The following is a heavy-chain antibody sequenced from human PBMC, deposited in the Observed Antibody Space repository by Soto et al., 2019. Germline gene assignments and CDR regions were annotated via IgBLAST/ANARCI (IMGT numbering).Heavy chain of an antibody. Sequence: PAETLSLTCTVSGGSITRGVFYWSWIRQHPGKGLEWIGYIYNSGTIYYNPSLKSRVTISVDTSKNQFSLKLTSVTAADTAVYYCARPHGGSSGWDNWFDPWGQGTLVTVS. J-gene: IGHJ5*02. V-gene: IGHV4-31*03. CDR3: ARPHGGSSGWDNWFDP. D-gene: IGHD6-25*01. CDR2: IYNSGTI. CDR1: GGSITRGVFY.